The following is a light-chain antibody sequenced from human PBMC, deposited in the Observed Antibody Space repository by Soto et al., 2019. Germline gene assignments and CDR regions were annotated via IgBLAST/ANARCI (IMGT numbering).Light chain of an antibody. Sequence: QSALTQPASVSGSPGQSVTISCAGTSGDVGAYNYVSWYQQHPGKTPKLMIHAVSSRPSGVSNRFSGSKSGNTASLTISGLQPEDEADYYCCSYTTASTYVFGTGTKVTVL. V-gene: IGLV2-14*01. J-gene: IGLJ1*01. CDR1: SGDVGAYNY. CDR2: AVS. CDR3: CSYTTASTYV.